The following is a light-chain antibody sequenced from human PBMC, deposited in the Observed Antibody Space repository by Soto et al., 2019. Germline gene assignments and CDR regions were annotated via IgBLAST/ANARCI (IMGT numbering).Light chain of an antibody. J-gene: IGLJ2*01. V-gene: IGLV4-69*01. CDR2: VTSDGSH. Sequence: QPVLTQSPSASASLGASVKLTCTLSSGHSTYSIAWHQQQPEKGPRYLMKVTSDGSHNKGDGIPDRFSGSSSGAERYLTISSLQSEDEADYYCQTWGTGIVVFGGGTKLTVL. CDR3: QTWGTGIVV. CDR1: SGHSTYS.